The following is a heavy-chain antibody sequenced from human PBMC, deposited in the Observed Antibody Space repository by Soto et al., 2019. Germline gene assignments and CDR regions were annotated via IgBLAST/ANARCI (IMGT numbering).Heavy chain of an antibody. J-gene: IGHJ5*01. V-gene: IGHV3-9*01. D-gene: IGHD6-13*01. Sequence: EVQLVESGGGLVQPGRSLRLSCAASGFSFEDYAMHWVRQAPGKGLEWVSGVSWGGGRIDYAESVKGRFTISRDNAKNSLFQQMNGLRIEDTAVYYCAKARGINGWFDYWGQGNLFTVAS. CDR3: AKARGINGWFDY. CDR2: VSWGGGRI. CDR1: GFSFEDYA.